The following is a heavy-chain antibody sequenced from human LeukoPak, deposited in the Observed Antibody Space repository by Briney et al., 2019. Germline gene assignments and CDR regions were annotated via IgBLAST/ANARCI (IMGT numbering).Heavy chain of an antibody. CDR1: GYTFTSYD. CDR2: MNPNSGNT. V-gene: IGHV1-8*01. Sequence: ASVKVSCKASGYTFTSYDINWVRQATGQGLEWMGWMNPNSGNTGYAQKFQGRVTMTRNTSISTAYMELSSLRSEDTAVYYCARGGYYGSGPPYYYYYMDVWGKGTTVTVSS. J-gene: IGHJ6*03. D-gene: IGHD3-10*01. CDR3: ARGGYYGSGPPYYYYYMDV.